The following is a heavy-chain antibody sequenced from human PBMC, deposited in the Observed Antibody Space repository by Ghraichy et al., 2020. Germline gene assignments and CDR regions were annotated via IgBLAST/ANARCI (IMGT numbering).Heavy chain of an antibody. Sequence: GGSLRLSCAASGFTFSTYDIHWVRQATGKGLEWVSGIGAAGDTYYPGSVKGRFTISSSNAKNSLYLQLNSLRSGDTAVYYCARARDSHCLGGICSYDFDSGAQGTLVTVSS. CDR1: GFTFSTYD. V-gene: IGHV3-13*01. D-gene: IGHD4-23*01. J-gene: IGHJ4*02. CDR3: ARARDSHCLGGICSYDFDS. CDR2: IGAAGDT.